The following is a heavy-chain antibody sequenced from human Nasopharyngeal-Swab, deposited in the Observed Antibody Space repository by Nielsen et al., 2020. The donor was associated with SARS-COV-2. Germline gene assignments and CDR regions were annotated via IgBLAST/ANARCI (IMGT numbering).Heavy chain of an antibody. CDR3: AIGAAVGTLFHGMDV. J-gene: IGHJ6*02. V-gene: IGHV5-51*01. Sequence: GGSLRLSCATSGYRFTDYWIAWVRQAPGKGLECMGTIFPGDSDTRYSPSFEGRVTISVDQSITTAYLHWTSLKASDTAKHYCAIGAAVGTLFHGMDVWGQGTMVTVSS. D-gene: IGHD1-26*01. CDR2: IFPGDSDT. CDR1: GYRFTDYW.